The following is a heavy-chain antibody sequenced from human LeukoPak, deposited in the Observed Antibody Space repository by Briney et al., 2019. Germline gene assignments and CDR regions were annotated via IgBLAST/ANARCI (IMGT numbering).Heavy chain of an antibody. CDR2: INNDGTEK. J-gene: IGHJ4*02. CDR1: GFTFGNSW. V-gene: IGHV3-7*01. CDR3: ARDSGYSTFDL. D-gene: IGHD5-18*01. Sequence: PGGSLRLSCAASGFTFGNSWMTWVRQSPGKGLEWVASINNDGTEKYYGDSVNRRFSISRDNSKDSLYLQINFLRPEDASTYYCARDSGYSTFDLWGQGTRVIVSS.